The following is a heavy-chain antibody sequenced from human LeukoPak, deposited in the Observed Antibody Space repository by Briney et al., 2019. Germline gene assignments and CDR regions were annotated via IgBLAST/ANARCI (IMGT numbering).Heavy chain of an antibody. J-gene: IGHJ5*02. CDR2: IKQDGSEK. V-gene: IGHV3-7*01. Sequence: TGGSLRLSCAASGFTFSSYWMSWVRQAPGKGLEWVANIKQDGSEKYYVDSVKGRFTISRDNAENSLYLQMNSLTAEDTAVYYCARGPRGYDTSGGPWGQGSLVTVSS. CDR1: GFTFSSYW. D-gene: IGHD3-22*01. CDR3: ARGPRGYDTSGGP.